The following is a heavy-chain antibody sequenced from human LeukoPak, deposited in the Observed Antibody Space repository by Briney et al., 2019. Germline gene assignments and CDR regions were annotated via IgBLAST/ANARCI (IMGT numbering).Heavy chain of an antibody. Sequence: GGSLRLSCAASGFTFSSYSMNRVRQAPGKGLEWVSSISSSSSYIYYADSVKGRFTISRDNAKNSLYLQMNSLRAEDTAVYYCASQRYSSGSGYWGQGTLVTVSS. V-gene: IGHV3-21*01. D-gene: IGHD6-19*01. J-gene: IGHJ4*02. CDR1: GFTFSSYS. CDR2: ISSSSSYI. CDR3: ASQRYSSGSGY.